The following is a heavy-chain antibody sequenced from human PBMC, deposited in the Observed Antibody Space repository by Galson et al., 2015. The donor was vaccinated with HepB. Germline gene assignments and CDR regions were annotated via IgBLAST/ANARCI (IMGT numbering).Heavy chain of an antibody. V-gene: IGHV6-1*01. CDR1: GDSVSSNSAA. CDR3: ARSEGWFDY. J-gene: IGHJ4*02. D-gene: IGHD6-19*01. CDR2: TYYRSKWYT. Sequence: CAISGDSVSSNSAAWNWIRQSPSRGLEWLGRTYYRSKWYTGTAVSVKSRITINPDTSENQFSLQLDSVTPEDTAVYYCARSEGWFDYWGQGTQVTVSS.